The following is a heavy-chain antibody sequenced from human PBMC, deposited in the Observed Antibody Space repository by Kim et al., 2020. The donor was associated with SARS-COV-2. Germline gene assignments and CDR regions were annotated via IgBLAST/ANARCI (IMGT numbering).Heavy chain of an antibody. V-gene: IGHV4-34*01. CDR3: ATASIAAAGTRWFDP. J-gene: IGHJ5*02. Sequence: SETLSLTCAVYGGSFSGYYWSWIRQPPGKGLEWIGEINHSGSTNYNPSLKSRVTISVDTSKNQFSLKLSSVTAADTAVYYCATASIAAAGTRWFDPWGQGTLVTVSS. CDR2: INHSGST. CDR1: GGSFSGYY. D-gene: IGHD6-13*01.